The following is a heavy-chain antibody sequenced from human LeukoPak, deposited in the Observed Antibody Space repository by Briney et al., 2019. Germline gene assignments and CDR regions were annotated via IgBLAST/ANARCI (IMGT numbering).Heavy chain of an antibody. CDR1: GFTFGDYA. J-gene: IGHJ3*02. CDR3: TRDYGDYVEADAFDI. D-gene: IGHD4-17*01. V-gene: IGHV3-49*01. CDR2: IRSKAYGGTT. Sequence: GGSLRLSCTASGFTFGDYAMSWFRQAPGKGLEWVGFIRSKAYGGTTEYAASVKGRFTISRDGSKSIAYLQMNSLKTEDTAVYYCTRDYGDYVEADAFDIWGQGTMVTVSS.